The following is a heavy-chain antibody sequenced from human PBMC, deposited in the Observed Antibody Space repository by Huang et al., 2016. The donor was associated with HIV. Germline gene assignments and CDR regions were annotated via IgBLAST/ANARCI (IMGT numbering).Heavy chain of an antibody. CDR3: ARGRTRSSLYDSYYGLDV. D-gene: IGHD6-6*01. Sequence: VQLVQSGAEVKKPGSSVKVSCKSSGGTFSTYAISWVRQAPGKGLEWRGGMIPIFGTENYAKKFQGTVTITADEFTSTAYMELSSLRSEDTALYYCARGRTRSSLYDSYYGLDVWGQGTTVTVSS. CDR2: MIPIFGTE. CDR1: GGTFSTYA. J-gene: IGHJ6*02. V-gene: IGHV1-69*01.